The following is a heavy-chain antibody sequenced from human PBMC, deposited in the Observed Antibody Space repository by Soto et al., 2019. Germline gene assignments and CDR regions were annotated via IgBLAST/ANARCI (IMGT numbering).Heavy chain of an antibody. CDR1: GFSFNYST. J-gene: IGHJ3*02. V-gene: IGHV3-21*01. Sequence: GGSLRRSCAASGFSFNYSTLNCVRQAPGRVLELFSSISSAGTIYYADSVKGRFTISRDNAKISVYLQLSSLRAEDTATYYCKRILLDIVAASFNGFDKWAHGTMVTDS. D-gene: IGHD5-12*01. CDR2: ISSAGTI. CDR3: KRILLDIVAASFNGFDK.